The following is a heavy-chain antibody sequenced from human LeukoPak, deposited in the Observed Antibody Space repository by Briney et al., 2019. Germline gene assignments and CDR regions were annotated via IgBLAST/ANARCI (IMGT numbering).Heavy chain of an antibody. CDR3: ASANPILLDYYYYYYMDV. CDR2: IDNSGTYI. D-gene: IGHD3-3*01. Sequence: GGSLRLSCAASGFTFTTYSMDWVRQAPGKGLEWVSSIDNSGTYIYYADSVKGRFTISRDNSKNSLYLQMNSLRAEDTAVYYCASANPILLDYYYYYYMDVWGKGTTVTISS. J-gene: IGHJ6*03. CDR1: GFTFTTYS. V-gene: IGHV3-21*01.